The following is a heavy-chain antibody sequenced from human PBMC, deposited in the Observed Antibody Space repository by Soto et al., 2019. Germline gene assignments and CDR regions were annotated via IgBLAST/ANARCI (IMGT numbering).Heavy chain of an antibody. Sequence: GSLRLSCAASGFTFSSYAMSWVRQAPGKGLEWVAVISGSDDSTYYADSVKGRFTISRDNSKNTLYLQMNSLRAEDTAVYYCAKRSSSSTFDYWGQGTLVTVSS. J-gene: IGHJ4*02. CDR2: ISGSDDST. D-gene: IGHD6-6*01. CDR1: GFTFSSYA. V-gene: IGHV3-23*01. CDR3: AKRSSSSTFDY.